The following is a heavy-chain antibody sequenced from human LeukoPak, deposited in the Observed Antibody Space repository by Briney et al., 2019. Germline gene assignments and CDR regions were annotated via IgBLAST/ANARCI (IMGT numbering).Heavy chain of an antibody. CDR2: ISSNGGST. Sequence: PGGSLRLSCSASGFTFSSYAMHWVRQAPGKGLEYVSAISSNGGSTYYADSVKGRFTISRDNSKKTLYLQMSSLRAEDTAVYYCARGFNWNYGVFGYYYYGMDVWGQGTTVTVSS. V-gene: IGHV3-64D*06. J-gene: IGHJ6*02. CDR3: ARGFNWNYGVFGYYYYGMDV. D-gene: IGHD1-7*01. CDR1: GFTFSSYA.